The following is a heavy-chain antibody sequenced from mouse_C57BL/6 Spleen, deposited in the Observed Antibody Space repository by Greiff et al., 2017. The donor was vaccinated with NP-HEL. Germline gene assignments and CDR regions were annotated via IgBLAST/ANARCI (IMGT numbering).Heavy chain of an antibody. CDR3: ARFPYDGYYGFDY. J-gene: IGHJ2*01. D-gene: IGHD2-3*01. Sequence: QVQLQQSGAELARPGASVKMSCKASGYTFTSYTMHWVKQRPRQGLEWIGYINPSSGYTKYNQKFKDKATLTADKSSSTAYMQLSSLTSEDSAVYYCARFPYDGYYGFDYWGQGTTLTVSS. V-gene: IGHV1-4*01. CDR2: INPSSGYT. CDR1: GYTFTSYT.